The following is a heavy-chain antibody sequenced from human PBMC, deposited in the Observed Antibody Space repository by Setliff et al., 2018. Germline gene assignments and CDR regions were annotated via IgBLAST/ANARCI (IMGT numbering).Heavy chain of an antibody. CDR3: ARGRNIAASLLDS. CDR2: INHRGST. D-gene: IGHD2-15*01. Sequence: PSETLSLTCAAYGGTFSDYHWTWIRQSPEKGLEWIGEINHRGSTNYNPSLKSRVTISIDTSKDQFSLKFISMTAADTAVYYCARGRNIAASLLDSWGQGTLVTVSS. J-gene: IGHJ4*02. CDR1: GGTFSDYH. V-gene: IGHV4-34*01.